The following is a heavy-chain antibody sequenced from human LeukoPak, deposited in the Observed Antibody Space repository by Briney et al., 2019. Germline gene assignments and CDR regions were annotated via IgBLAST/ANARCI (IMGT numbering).Heavy chain of an antibody. D-gene: IGHD3-10*01. CDR3: ARSARVVIFDV. J-gene: IGHJ6*04. V-gene: IGHV3-30*03. CDR2: VSYDGTET. CDR1: GFIFSRYG. Sequence: GGSLRLSCAASGFIFSRYGIHWVRQAPGKGLEWVAVVSYDGTETKYADSVKGRLNLSRDNSKNTVYLQMNSLTFEDTAVYYCARSARVVIFDVWGKGTTVTVSS.